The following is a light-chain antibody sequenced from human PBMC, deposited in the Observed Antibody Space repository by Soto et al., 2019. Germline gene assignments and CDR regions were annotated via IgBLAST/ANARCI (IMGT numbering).Light chain of an antibody. Sequence: QYAQSQPASVSWSPGHSITISCTGTSSDVGGYNYVSWYQQHPGKAPKLMIYEVSNRPSGVSNRFSGSKSGNTASLTISGLQAEDEADYYCSSYTSSSTYVFGTGTRSPS. CDR3: SSYTSSSTYV. V-gene: IGLV2-14*01. J-gene: IGLJ1*01. CDR1: SSDVGGYNY. CDR2: EVS.